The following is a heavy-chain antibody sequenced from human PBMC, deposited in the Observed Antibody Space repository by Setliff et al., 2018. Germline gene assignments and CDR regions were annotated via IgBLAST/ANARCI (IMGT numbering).Heavy chain of an antibody. D-gene: IGHD1-26*01. CDR1: GGTFINYA. J-gene: IGHJ4*02. CDR3: ARVARAIVAARGFNY. CDR2: IIPIFGTA. Sequence: ASVKVSCKASGGTFINYAISWVRQAPGQSLEWMGGIIPIFGTANYAQKFQGRVTITADESTSTAYMELSSLRSEDTAVYYCARVARAIVAARGFNYWGQGTLVTVSS. V-gene: IGHV1-69*13.